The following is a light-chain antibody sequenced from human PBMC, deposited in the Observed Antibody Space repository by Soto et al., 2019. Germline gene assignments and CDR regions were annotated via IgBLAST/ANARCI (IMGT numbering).Light chain of an antibody. CDR1: QSVNAN. Sequence: EVVMTQSPATLSVSPGERATLSCRASQSVNANLAWDQLKPGQAPRLLIHGASNRATGIPARFSGSGFGTEFILTISSLQSEDFAVYYCQQYNTWLWTFGQGTKVEIK. V-gene: IGKV3-15*01. J-gene: IGKJ1*01. CDR2: GAS. CDR3: QQYNTWLWT.